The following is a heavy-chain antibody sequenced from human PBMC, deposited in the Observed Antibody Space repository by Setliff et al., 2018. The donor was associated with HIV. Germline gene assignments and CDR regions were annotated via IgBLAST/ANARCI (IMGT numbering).Heavy chain of an antibody. D-gene: IGHD2-21*02. CDR3: ARDLRGDSVPATAAKSFDI. Sequence: TSETLSLTCAVYGGSFSGYYWSWIRQPPGKGLEWIGEINDSRSTNNNPSLKSRVAMSVDTSKNQFSLKLSSVTAADTAVYYCARDLRGDSVPATAAKSFDIWGQGTLVTVSS. CDR2: INDSRST. CDR1: GGSFSGYY. J-gene: IGHJ3*02. V-gene: IGHV4-34*01.